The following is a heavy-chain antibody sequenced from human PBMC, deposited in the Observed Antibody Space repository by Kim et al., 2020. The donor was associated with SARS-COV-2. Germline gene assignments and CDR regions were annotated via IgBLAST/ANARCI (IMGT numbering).Heavy chain of an antibody. V-gene: IGHV3-48*02. D-gene: IGHD3-10*01. Sequence: YYADSVKGRFTISRDNAQNSLHQQMNSLRDEDTAVYYCARDSMVRGILPDYWGQGTLVTVSS. J-gene: IGHJ4*02. CDR3: ARDSMVRGILPDY.